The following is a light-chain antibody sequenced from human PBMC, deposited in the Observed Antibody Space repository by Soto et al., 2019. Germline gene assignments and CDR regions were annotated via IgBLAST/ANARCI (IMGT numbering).Light chain of an antibody. Sequence: DIVMTQSPDSLAVSLGERATINCKSSQSVLYSSNNKNYLAWYQQKPGQPPKLLIYWVSTRESGVPDRFSGSESGTDFTLTISSLQAEDVAVYYCQQYYSAPWTFGQGTKVEIK. CDR3: QQYYSAPWT. J-gene: IGKJ1*01. CDR1: QSVLYSSNNKNY. V-gene: IGKV4-1*01. CDR2: WVS.